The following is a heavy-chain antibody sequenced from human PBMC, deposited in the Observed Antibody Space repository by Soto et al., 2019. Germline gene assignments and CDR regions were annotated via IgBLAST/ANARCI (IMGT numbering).Heavy chain of an antibody. CDR3: AKHTARDGQGWFDP. CDR2: IYYSGTT. J-gene: IGHJ5*02. CDR1: GGSISSYY. V-gene: IGHV4-59*08. D-gene: IGHD5-18*01. Sequence: QVQLQESGPGLVKPSEALSLTCTVSGGSISSYYWSWIRQPPGKGLEWIGYIYYSGTTNYNPSLKSRVTIAVDTSNNQFSLRLSSVTAADTAVYYCAKHTARDGQGWFDPWGQGPLVTVSS.